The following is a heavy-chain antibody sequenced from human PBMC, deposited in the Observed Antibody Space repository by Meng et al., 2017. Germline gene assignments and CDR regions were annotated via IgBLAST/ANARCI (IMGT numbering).Heavy chain of an antibody. V-gene: IGHV1-69*13. D-gene: IGHD5-18*01. CDR1: GGTFSSYA. CDR2: IIPIFGTA. CDR3: ATTQYSYGYRFYYYYGMDV. J-gene: IGHJ6*02. Sequence: SVKVSCKASGGTFSSYAISWVRQAPGQGLEWMGGIIPIFGTASYAQKFQGRVTITADESTSTAYMELSSLRSEDTAVYYCATTQYSYGYRFYYYYGMDVWGQGTTVTVSS.